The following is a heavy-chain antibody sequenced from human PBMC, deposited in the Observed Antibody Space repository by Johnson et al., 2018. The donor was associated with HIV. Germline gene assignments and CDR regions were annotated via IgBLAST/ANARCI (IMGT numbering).Heavy chain of an antibody. CDR2: IKQDGSED. D-gene: IGHD6-13*01. CDR1: GFTFSNFA. CDR3: ARDGVYSSPHDAFDI. J-gene: IGHJ3*02. Sequence: VQLVESGGGVVPPGGSLRLSCAASGFTFSNFAMHWVRQAPGKGLEWVADIKQDGSEDYYVDSLKGRFTISRDNAQNSLYPQRDSLRAEDSAMYYCARDGVYSSPHDAFDIWGQGTMVTVSS. V-gene: IGHV3-7*05.